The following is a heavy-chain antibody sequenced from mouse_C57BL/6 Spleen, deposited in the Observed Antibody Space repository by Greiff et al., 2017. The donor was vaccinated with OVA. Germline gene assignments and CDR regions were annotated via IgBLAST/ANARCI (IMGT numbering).Heavy chain of an antibody. CDR1: GYTFTSYW. D-gene: IGHD3-2*02. CDR2: IDPSDSDT. CDR3: SRRQLRGRFFDY. V-gene: IGHV1-52*01. J-gene: IGHJ2*01. Sequence: VQLQQPGAELVRPGSSVKLSCKASGYTFTSYWLHWVKQRPIQGLEWIGNIDPSDSDTTYNQKFKDKATLTVDKSSSTAYMQISSLTSEDSAVDVCSRRQLRGRFFDYWGQGTTLTVSS.